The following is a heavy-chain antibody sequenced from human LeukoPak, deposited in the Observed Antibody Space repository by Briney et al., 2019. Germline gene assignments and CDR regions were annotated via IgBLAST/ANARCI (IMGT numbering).Heavy chain of an antibody. CDR2: IYPGDSDI. CDR1: GYSFSSYW. D-gene: IGHD3-16*01. J-gene: IGHJ4*02. CDR3: ARRSSSGGYYFDY. Sequence: TRGESLKISCKRSGYSFSSYWIGWASQMPGKGPEWMVIIYPGDSDIKYSPSFEGQVTISADKSNSTAYLQWSSLKASDTAMYYCARRSSSGGYYFDYWGQGTLVTVSS. V-gene: IGHV5-51*01.